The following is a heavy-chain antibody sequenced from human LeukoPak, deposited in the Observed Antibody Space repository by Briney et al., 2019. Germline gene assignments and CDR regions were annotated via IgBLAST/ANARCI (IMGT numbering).Heavy chain of an antibody. CDR2: INHNGDT. J-gene: IGHJ4*02. V-gene: IGHV4-34*01. Sequence: PSETLSLTCAVYGGSFSGFYWGWIRQPPGKGLEWIGEINHNGDTNYNPSLKNRFSLSVDTSKTQFSLKLSSVTAGDSAVYYCARASVTTVEFDSWGRGTLVSVSS. CDR3: ARASVTTVEFDS. CDR1: GGSFSGFY. D-gene: IGHD4-23*01.